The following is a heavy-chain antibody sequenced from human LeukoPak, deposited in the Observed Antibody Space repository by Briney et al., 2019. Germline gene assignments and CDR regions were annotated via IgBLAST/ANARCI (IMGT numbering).Heavy chain of an antibody. CDR2: ISGSGGST. CDR1: GFTFSIYA. J-gene: IGHJ4*02. V-gene: IGHV3-23*01. D-gene: IGHD3-10*01. Sequence: PGGSLRLSCAASGFTFSIYAMSWVRQAPGKGLEWVSAISGSGGSTYYADSVKGRFTISRDNSKNTLYLQMNSLRAEDTAVYYCAKREEGSATVNPDYWGQGTLVTVSS. CDR3: AKREEGSATVNPDY.